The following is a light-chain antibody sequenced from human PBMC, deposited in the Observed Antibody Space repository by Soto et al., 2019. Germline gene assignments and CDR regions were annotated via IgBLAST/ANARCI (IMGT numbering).Light chain of an antibody. CDR1: QSVSSY. CDR3: QQRQYWPPIT. CDR2: DTS. J-gene: IGKJ5*01. V-gene: IGKV3-11*01. Sequence: EIVLTQSLVTLSVSPGERATLSCRASQSVSSYLAWYQQKPGQAPRLLIYDTSNRATGVPARFSGSGSGTDFTLTISSLEPEDCAIYYCQQRQYWPPITFGQGTRLEIK.